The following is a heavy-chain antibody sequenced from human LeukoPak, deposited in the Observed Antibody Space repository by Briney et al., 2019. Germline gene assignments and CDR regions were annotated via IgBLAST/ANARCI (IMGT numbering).Heavy chain of an antibody. CDR3: AKDRGSYRAFDI. V-gene: IGHV3-23*01. Sequence: GGSLRLSCAASGFTFNTYDMSWVRQSPVKGLEWVSGLSGSGDRTYYTDSVKGRFTISRDNSKNTVYLQMNTLRAEDTALYYCAKDRGSYRAFDIWGQGTMVTVSS. J-gene: IGHJ3*02. D-gene: IGHD1-26*01. CDR2: LSGSGDRT. CDR1: GFTFNTYD.